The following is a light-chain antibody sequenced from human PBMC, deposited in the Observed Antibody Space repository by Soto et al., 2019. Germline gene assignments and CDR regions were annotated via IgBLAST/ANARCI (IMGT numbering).Light chain of an antibody. CDR1: SSDVGGYNY. Sequence: QSVLTQPPSASGSPGQSVTISCTGTSSDVGGYNYVSWYQQHPGKAHTLMIYEVSKRPSGVPDRFSGSKSGNTASLTVSGLQAEAEADSYCTSYSGSNNCFYVFGAGTKLTVL. CDR2: EVS. V-gene: IGLV2-8*01. J-gene: IGLJ1*01. CDR3: TSYSGSNNCFYV.